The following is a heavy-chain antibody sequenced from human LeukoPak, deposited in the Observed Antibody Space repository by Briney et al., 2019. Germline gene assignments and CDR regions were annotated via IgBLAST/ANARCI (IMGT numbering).Heavy chain of an antibody. CDR3: AKDSSSWSPWYFDL. CDR2: ISYDGKKK. CDR1: GFTFSDYG. Sequence: GGSLRLSCAASGFTFSDYGIHWVRQAPGKGLEWVAFISYDGKKKFYADPVKGRFTISRDNAKNSLYLQMNSLRAEDTAVYYCAKDSSSWSPWYFDLWGRGTLVTVSS. J-gene: IGHJ2*01. V-gene: IGHV3-30*18. D-gene: IGHD6-13*01.